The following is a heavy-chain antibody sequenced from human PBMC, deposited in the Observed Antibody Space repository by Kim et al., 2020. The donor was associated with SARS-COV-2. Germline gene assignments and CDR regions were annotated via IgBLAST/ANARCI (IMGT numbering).Heavy chain of an antibody. CDR2: ISGSGGST. V-gene: IGHV3-23*01. Sequence: GGSLRLSCAASGFTFSSYAMSWVRQAPGKGLEWVSAISGSGGSTYYADSVKGRFTISRDNSKNTLYLQMNSLRAEDTAVYYCAKTGWFGGYYYYYYGMDVWGQGTTVTVSS. CDR3: AKTGWFGGYYYYYYGMDV. J-gene: IGHJ6*02. CDR1: GFTFSSYA. D-gene: IGHD3-10*01.